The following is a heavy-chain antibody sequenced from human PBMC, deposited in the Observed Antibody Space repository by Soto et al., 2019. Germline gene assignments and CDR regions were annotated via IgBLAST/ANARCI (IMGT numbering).Heavy chain of an antibody. J-gene: IGHJ4*02. V-gene: IGHV3-7*01. CDR1: GFTFSSYW. D-gene: IGHD6-19*01. Sequence: EVQLVESGGGLVQPGGSLRLSCAASGFTFSSYWMSWVRQAPGKWLEWVANIKQDGSEKYYVDSVKGRFTISRDNAKNSLYLQMNSLRAEDTAVYYCARDPLYSSGLYYFDYWGQGTLVTVSS. CDR3: ARDPLYSSGLYYFDY. CDR2: IKQDGSEK.